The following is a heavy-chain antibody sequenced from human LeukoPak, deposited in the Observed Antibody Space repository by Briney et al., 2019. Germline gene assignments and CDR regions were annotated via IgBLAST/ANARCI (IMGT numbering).Heavy chain of an antibody. J-gene: IGHJ4*02. Sequence: GGSLRLSCAASGFTFSSYAMSWVRQAPGKGLEWVSAISGSGGGTYYADSVKGRFTISRDNSKNTLYLQMNSLRAEDTAVYYCAKDLERYCSSTSCHPFDYWGQGTLVTVSS. D-gene: IGHD2-2*01. CDR2: ISGSGGGT. V-gene: IGHV3-23*01. CDR1: GFTFSSYA. CDR3: AKDLERYCSSTSCHPFDY.